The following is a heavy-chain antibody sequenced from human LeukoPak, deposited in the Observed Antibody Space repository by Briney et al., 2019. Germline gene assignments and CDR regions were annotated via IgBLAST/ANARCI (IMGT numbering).Heavy chain of an antibody. D-gene: IGHD5-18*01. Sequence: GSLSLSCAASGFTFDDYAMHWVRQAPGEGLEWVSLISGDGGSTYYADSVKGRFTISRDNSKNPLYLQMNSLRTEDTALYYCANDVDTAMPRDYWGQGTLVTVSS. V-gene: IGHV3-43*02. J-gene: IGHJ4*02. CDR1: GFTFDDYA. CDR2: ISGDGGST. CDR3: ANDVDTAMPRDY.